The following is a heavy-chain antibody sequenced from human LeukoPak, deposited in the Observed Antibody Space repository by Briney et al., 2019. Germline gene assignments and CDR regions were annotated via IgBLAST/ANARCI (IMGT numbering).Heavy chain of an antibody. J-gene: IGHJ6*03. CDR2: IIPIFGTA. CDR1: GYTFTSYG. D-gene: IGHD2-2*01. Sequence: GASVKVSCKASGYTFTSYGISWVRQAPGQGLEWMGGIIPIFGTANYAQKFQGRVTITTDESTSTAYMELSSLRSEDTAVYYCARGVVVVPAATDYYYYYMDVWGKGTTVTVSS. CDR3: ARGVVVVPAATDYYYYYMDV. V-gene: IGHV1-69*05.